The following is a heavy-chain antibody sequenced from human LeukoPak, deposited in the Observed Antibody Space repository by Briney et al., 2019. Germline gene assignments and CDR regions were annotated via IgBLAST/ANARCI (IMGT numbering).Heavy chain of an antibody. V-gene: IGHV4-59*01. CDR3: ASTEEYYYYYMDV. Sequence: SETLSLTCTVSGGSISSYYWSWIRQPPGRGLEWIGYIYYSGSTNYNPSLKSRVTISVDTSKNQFSLKLSSVTAADTAVYYCASTEEYYYYYMDVWGKGTTVTVSS. CDR1: GGSISSYY. J-gene: IGHJ6*03. CDR2: IYYSGST.